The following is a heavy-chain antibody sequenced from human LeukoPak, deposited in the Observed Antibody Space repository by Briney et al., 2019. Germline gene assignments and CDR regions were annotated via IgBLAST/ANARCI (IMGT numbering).Heavy chain of an antibody. CDR3: ARDHGSGYYYAHDAFDI. Sequence: GASVKVSCKASGGTLSSYAISWVRQAPGQGPEWMGGIIPIFGTANYAQKFQGRVTITADESTSTAYMELSSLRSEDTAVYYCARDHGSGYYYAHDAFDIWGQGTMVTVSS. D-gene: IGHD3-22*01. V-gene: IGHV1-69*13. J-gene: IGHJ3*02. CDR2: IIPIFGTA. CDR1: GGTLSSYA.